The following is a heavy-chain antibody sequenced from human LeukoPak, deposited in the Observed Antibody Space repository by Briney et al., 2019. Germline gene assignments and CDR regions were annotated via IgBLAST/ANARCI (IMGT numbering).Heavy chain of an antibody. V-gene: IGHV3-7*04. CDR3: ARGSSPIDC. CDR2: INQDGSEK. CDR1: GFTFSTYW. J-gene: IGHJ4*02. D-gene: IGHD6-13*01. Sequence: PGGSLRLSCAASGFTFSTYWMNWLRQAPGKGLEWVANINQDGSEKYYVDSVRGRFTISRDNAKNSLYLQMNSLRAEDTAIYYCARGSSPIDCWGQGTLVTVSS.